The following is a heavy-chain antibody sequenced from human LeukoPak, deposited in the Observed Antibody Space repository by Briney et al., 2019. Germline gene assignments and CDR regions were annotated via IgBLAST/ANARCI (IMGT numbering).Heavy chain of an antibody. Sequence: SETLSLTCAVYGGSFSGYYWSWIRQPPGKGLEWIGEINHSGSTNYNPSLKSRVTISVDKSKNQFSLKLSSVTAADTAVYYCAREGVRGAIDYWGQGTLVTVSS. D-gene: IGHD3-10*01. CDR2: INHSGST. CDR1: GGSFSGYY. V-gene: IGHV4-34*01. J-gene: IGHJ4*02. CDR3: AREGVRGAIDY.